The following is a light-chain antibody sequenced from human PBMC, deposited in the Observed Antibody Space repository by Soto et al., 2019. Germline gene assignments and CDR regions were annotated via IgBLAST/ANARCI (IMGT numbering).Light chain of an antibody. CDR3: HQSYSIFPIT. CDR2: AAS. V-gene: IGKV1-39*01. J-gene: IGKJ5*01. CDR1: QSISNN. Sequence: DIQMTQSPSSLSASVGDRVTITCRASQSISNNLNWYQQKPGKAPNLLIYAASILQSGVPSRFSGSGSGTDFTLTISSLQPEDFATYYCHQSYSIFPITFGQGTRLEIK.